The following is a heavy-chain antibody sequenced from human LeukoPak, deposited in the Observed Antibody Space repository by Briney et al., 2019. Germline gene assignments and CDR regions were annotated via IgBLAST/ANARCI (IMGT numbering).Heavy chain of an antibody. J-gene: IGHJ6*03. CDR2: IYTSGST. Sequence: SETLSLTCTVSGGSISSYYWSWIRQPAGKGLEWIGRIYTSGSTNYNPSLKSRVTMSVDTSKNQISLKLSSVTAADTAVYYCARDFLVYYDSSGYYSPYYYYYMDVWGKGTTVTISS. V-gene: IGHV4-4*07. D-gene: IGHD3-22*01. CDR3: ARDFLVYYDSSGYYSPYYYYYMDV. CDR1: GGSISSYY.